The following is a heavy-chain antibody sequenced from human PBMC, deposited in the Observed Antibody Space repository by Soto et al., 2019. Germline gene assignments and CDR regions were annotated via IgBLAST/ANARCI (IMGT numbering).Heavy chain of an antibody. CDR2: ISTYNGNT. CDR3: AREEGISDWHAFDY. Sequence: QVQLVQSGAEVKKPGASVKVSCKASGYTFTDYGISWVRQAPGQGLEWMGWISTYNGNTIYAQKIQGRVTMTTDTPTSTAYVELRSLRSDAPAVYYCAREEGISDWHAFDYWGQGTLVTVSS. CDR1: GYTFTDYG. D-gene: IGHD6-19*01. J-gene: IGHJ4*02. V-gene: IGHV1-18*04.